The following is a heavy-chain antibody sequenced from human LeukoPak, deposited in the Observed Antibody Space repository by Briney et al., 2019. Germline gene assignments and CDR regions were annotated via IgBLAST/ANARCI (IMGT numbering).Heavy chain of an antibody. Sequence: PSETLSLTCTVSGGSISSSNYMSWVRQAPGKGLEWVSVIYSGGSTYYADSVKGRFTISRDNSKNTLYLQMNSLRAEDTAVYYCAKEKKYYYDGSGYPGYDYWGQGTLVTVSS. CDR1: GGSISSSNY. CDR2: IYSGGST. D-gene: IGHD3-22*01. CDR3: AKEKKYYYDGSGYPGYDY. J-gene: IGHJ4*02. V-gene: IGHV3-53*05.